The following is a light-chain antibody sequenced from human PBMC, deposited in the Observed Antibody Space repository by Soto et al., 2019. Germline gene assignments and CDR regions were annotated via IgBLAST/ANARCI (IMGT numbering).Light chain of an antibody. CDR2: GAS. CDR1: QSVDSY. Sequence: PGERATLSCMASQSVDSYLVWYQQKPGQAPRLLIFGASNRATGIPARFSGSGSGTDFTLTINSLEPEDFAVYYCQQRDSWPITFGQGTKVDTK. CDR3: QQRDSWPIT. V-gene: IGKV3-11*01. J-gene: IGKJ1*01.